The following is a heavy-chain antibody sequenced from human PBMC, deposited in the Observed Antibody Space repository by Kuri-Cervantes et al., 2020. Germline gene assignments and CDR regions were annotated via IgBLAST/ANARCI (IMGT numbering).Heavy chain of an antibody. CDR2: IYPGDSDT. V-gene: IGHV5-51*01. CDR1: GYSFTSYW. Sequence: GESLKISCKGSGYSFTSYWIGWVRQMPGKGLEWMGIIYPGDSDTRYSPSFQGQVTISADKSFSTAYLQWSSLKASDTAMYYCARLGGVGETSGGWFDYWGQGTRGTGSS. D-gene: IGHD1-26*01. CDR3: ARLGGVGETSGGWFDY. J-gene: IGHJ4*02.